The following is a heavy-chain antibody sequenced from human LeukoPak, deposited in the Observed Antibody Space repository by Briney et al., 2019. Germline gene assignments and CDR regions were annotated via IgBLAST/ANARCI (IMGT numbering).Heavy chain of an antibody. CDR1: GGSFSGYY. CDR3: ARGPYYYDSSGYYYDASLDY. V-gene: IGHV4-34*01. Sequence: PSETLSLTCAVYGGSFSGYYWSWIRQPPGQGLEWIGEINHSGSTNYNPSLKSRVTISVDTSKNQFSLKLSSVTAADTAVYYCARGPYYYDSSGYYYDASLDYWGQGTLVTVSS. J-gene: IGHJ4*02. CDR2: INHSGST. D-gene: IGHD3-22*01.